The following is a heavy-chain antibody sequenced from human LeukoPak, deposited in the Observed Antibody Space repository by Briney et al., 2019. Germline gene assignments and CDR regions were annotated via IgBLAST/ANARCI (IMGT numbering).Heavy chain of an antibody. Sequence: GGSLRLSCAASGFTFSSYAMNWVRQAPGKGLEWVSSISSSSSYIYYADSVKGRFTISRDNAKNSLYLQMNSLRAEDTAVYYCARALGNWFDPWGQGTLVTVSS. CDR3: ARALGNWFDP. CDR2: ISSSSSYI. CDR1: GFTFSSYA. J-gene: IGHJ5*02. D-gene: IGHD1-26*01. V-gene: IGHV3-21*01.